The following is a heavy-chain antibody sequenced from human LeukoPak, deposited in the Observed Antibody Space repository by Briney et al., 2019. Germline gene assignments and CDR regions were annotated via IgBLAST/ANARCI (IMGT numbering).Heavy chain of an antibody. CDR2: FDPEDGET. J-gene: IGHJ3*02. V-gene: IGHV1-24*01. CDR1: GYTLTELS. CDR3: ATDGPSVQLERNDAFDI. Sequence: ASVKVSCKVSGYTLTELSMHWVRQAPGKGLEWMGGFDPEDGETIYAQKFQGRVTMTEDTSTDTAYMELSSLRSEDTAVYYYATDGPSVQLERNDAFDIWGQGTMVTVSS. D-gene: IGHD1-1*01.